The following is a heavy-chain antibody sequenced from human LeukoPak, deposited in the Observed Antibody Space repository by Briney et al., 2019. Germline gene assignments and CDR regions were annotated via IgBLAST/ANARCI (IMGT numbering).Heavy chain of an antibody. Sequence: PGGSLRLSCAASGFTFSSYAMSWVRQAPGKGLEWVSAISGSGGSTHYADSVKGRFTISRDNSKNTLYLQMNSLRAEDTAVYYCARVERSSRVHYFDYWGQGTLVTVSS. V-gene: IGHV3-23*01. D-gene: IGHD3-10*01. CDR3: ARVERSSRVHYFDY. J-gene: IGHJ4*02. CDR1: GFTFSSYA. CDR2: ISGSGGST.